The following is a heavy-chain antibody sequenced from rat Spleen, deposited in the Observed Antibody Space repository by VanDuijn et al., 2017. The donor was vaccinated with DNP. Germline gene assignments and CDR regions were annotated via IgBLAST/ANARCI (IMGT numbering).Heavy chain of an antibody. CDR1: GFTFSSFP. D-gene: IGHD1-10*01. V-gene: IGHV5-46*01. Sequence: EVQLVESGGGLVQPGRSMKLSCAASGFTFSSFPMAWVRQVPGKGLEWVASITTSGDSIYSPDSVKGRFTVSRDNGKSTLYLQMNSLKSEDTATYYCAREQHFYFDYWGQGVMVTVSS. CDR2: ITTSGDSI. J-gene: IGHJ2*01. CDR3: AREQHFYFDY.